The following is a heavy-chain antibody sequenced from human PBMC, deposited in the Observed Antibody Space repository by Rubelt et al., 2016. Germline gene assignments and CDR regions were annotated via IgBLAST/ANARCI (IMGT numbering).Heavy chain of an antibody. D-gene: IGHD2-8*01. J-gene: IGHJ4*02. Sequence: QVQLVQSGAEVKKPGASVKVSCKASGYTFTSYAMHWVRQAPGQRLEWMGWINAGHGNTKYSQEFQGSVTITGGTAACTAYMELSSLRAEDTAVYYCARAQRIRLLMVYAPTFDYWGQGTLVTVSS. CDR3: ARAQRIRLLMVYAPTFDY. V-gene: IGHV1-3*01. CDR1: GYTFTSYA. CDR2: INAGHGNT.